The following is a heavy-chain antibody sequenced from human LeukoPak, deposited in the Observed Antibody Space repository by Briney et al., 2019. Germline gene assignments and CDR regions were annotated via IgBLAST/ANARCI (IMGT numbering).Heavy chain of an antibody. V-gene: IGHV1-2*02. D-gene: IGHD3-10*01. CDR1: GYTFTGYY. CDR3: AREVEMVRGVINYYYGMDV. J-gene: IGHJ6*02. Sequence: ASVKVSCKASGYTFTGYYMHWVRQAPGQGLEWMGWINPNRGGTNYAQKFQGRVTMTRDTSISTAYMELSRLRSDDTAVYYCAREVEMVRGVINYYYGMDVWGQGTTVTVSS. CDR2: INPNRGGT.